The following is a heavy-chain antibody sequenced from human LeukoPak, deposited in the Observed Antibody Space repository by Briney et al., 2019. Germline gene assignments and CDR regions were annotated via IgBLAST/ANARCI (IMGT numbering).Heavy chain of an antibody. CDR3: ARDGSYFDY. CDR1: GFTFSSYA. V-gene: IGHV3-30-3*01. J-gene: IGHJ4*02. Sequence: GGSLRLSCAASGFTFSSYAMHWVRQAPGKGLEWVAYDGSNKYYADSVKGRFTISRDNSKNTLYLQMNSLRAEDSAVYYCARDGSYFDYWGQGTLVTVST. CDR2: DGSNK.